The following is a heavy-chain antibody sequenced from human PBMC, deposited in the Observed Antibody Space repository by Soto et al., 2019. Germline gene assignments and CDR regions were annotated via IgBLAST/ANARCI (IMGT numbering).Heavy chain of an antibody. D-gene: IGHD3-22*01. Sequence: GGSLRLSCAASGFTFSSYAMHWVRQAPGKXLEWVAVISYDGSNKYYADSVKGRFTISRDNSKNTLYLQMNSLRAEDTAVYYCARAKGYYDSSGRNPFDIWGQGTMVTV. J-gene: IGHJ3*02. CDR2: ISYDGSNK. CDR1: GFTFSSYA. CDR3: ARAKGYYDSSGRNPFDI. V-gene: IGHV3-30-3*01.